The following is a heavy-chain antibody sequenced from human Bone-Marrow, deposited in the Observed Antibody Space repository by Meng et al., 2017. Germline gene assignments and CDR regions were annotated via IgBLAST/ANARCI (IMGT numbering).Heavy chain of an antibody. CDR1: GGSISSGGYY. Sequence: VSPQGSGPGLGKPSQTLSLPCTVSGGSISSGGYYWSWIRQHPGKGLEWIGYIYYSGSTYYNPSLKSLVTISVDTSKNQFSLKLSSVTAADTAVYYCARWAPSSRTFDYWGQGTLVTVSS. CDR2: IYYSGST. V-gene: IGHV4-31*01. CDR3: ARWAPSSRTFDY. D-gene: IGHD6-13*01. J-gene: IGHJ4*02.